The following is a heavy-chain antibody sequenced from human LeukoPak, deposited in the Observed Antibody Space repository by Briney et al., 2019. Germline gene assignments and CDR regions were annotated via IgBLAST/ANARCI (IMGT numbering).Heavy chain of an antibody. D-gene: IGHD6-19*01. CDR3: ARSSSSGWGFRFDP. CDR1: GDSVSSNSAA. Sequence: SQTLSLTCAISGDSVSSNSAAWNWIRQSPSRGLEWLGRTYYRSKWYNDYAVSVKSRITINPDTSKNQFSLKLSSVTAADTAVYYCARSSSSGWGFRFDPWGQGTLVTVSS. V-gene: IGHV6-1*01. CDR2: TYYRSKWYN. J-gene: IGHJ5*02.